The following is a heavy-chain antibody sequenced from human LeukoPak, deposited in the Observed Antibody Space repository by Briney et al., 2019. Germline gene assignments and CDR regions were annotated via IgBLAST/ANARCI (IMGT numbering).Heavy chain of an antibody. CDR1: GFTFSSYW. CDR3: ARVTTDFWSGYYKS. D-gene: IGHD3-3*01. Sequence: GGSLRLSCAASGFTFSSYWMNWVRQAPGKGLVWVSRIASDGSTTTYADSVKGRFTISRDNAKNTLYLQMNSLRAEDTAVYYCARVTTDFWSGYYKSWGQGTPVTVSS. CDR2: IASDGSTT. V-gene: IGHV3-74*01. J-gene: IGHJ5*02.